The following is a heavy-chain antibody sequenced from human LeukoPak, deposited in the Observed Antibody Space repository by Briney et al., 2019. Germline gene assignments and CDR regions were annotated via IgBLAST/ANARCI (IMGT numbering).Heavy chain of an antibody. CDR1: GYTFTSYG. Sequence: ASVKVSCKASGYTFTSYGISWVRQAPGQGLEWMGWISAYNGNTNYAQKLQGRVTMTTDTSTSTAYMELRSLRSDDTAVYYCARDVMPEDGYCSSTSCPVFDYWGQGPLVTVSS. CDR3: ARDVMPEDGYCSSTSCPVFDY. CDR2: ISAYNGNT. V-gene: IGHV1-18*01. D-gene: IGHD2-2*03. J-gene: IGHJ4*02.